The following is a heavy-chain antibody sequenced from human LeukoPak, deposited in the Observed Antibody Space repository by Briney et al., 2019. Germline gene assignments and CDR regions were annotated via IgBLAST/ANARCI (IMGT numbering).Heavy chain of an antibody. CDR2: INSDGSRI. D-gene: IGHD2-15*01. Sequence: PGGSLRLSCAASGFTFSSYWMHWVRQVPGKGLVWVSRINSDGSRISYADSVKGRFTISRDNAKNSLYLQMNSLRAEDTALYYCAKDLYCSGGSCLRGYYGMDVWGQGTTVTVSS. V-gene: IGHV3-74*01. CDR3: AKDLYCSGGSCLRGYYGMDV. J-gene: IGHJ6*02. CDR1: GFTFSSYW.